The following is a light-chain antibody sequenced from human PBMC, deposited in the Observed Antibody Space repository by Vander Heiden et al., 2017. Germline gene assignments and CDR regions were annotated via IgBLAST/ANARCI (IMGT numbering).Light chain of an antibody. CDR1: QSVSSSF. CDR3: QQEGSSPYT. Sequence: EIVLTQSPGTLSLSPGERAMLSCRASQSVSSSFLAWYQQKPGQAPRLLIYGASNRATGIPDRFSGSGSGTDFTLTISRLEPEDFAVYYCQQEGSSPYTFGQGTQMEIK. V-gene: IGKV3-20*01. CDR2: GAS. J-gene: IGKJ5*01.